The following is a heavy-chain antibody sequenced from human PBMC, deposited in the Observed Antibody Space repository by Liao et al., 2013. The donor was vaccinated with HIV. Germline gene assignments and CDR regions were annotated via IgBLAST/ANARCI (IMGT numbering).Heavy chain of an antibody. CDR2: ISPSGST. D-gene: IGHD3-10*01. Sequence: QVQLQESGPGLVKPSETLSLTCTVSGGSISSYYWSWIRQPAGKGLEYIGRISPSGSTNYNPSLESRVTMSVDTSKNQFSLRLTSVTAADTAVYYCASGILWYFDHWGRGTLVTVSS. CDR1: GGSISSYY. V-gene: IGHV4-4*07. J-gene: IGHJ2*01. CDR3: ASGILWYFDH.